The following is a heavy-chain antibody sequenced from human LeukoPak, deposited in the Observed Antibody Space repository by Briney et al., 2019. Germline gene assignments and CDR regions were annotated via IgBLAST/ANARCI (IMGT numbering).Heavy chain of an antibody. D-gene: IGHD5-18*01. V-gene: IGHV6-1*01. Sequence: SQTLSLTCAISGDSVSSNSAAWNWIRQSPSRGLEWLGRTYYRSKWYNDYAVSVKSRITINPDTSKNQFSLQLNSVTPEDTAVYYCARGQEPQQRAVDTAMEFTDFDYWGQGTLVTVSS. J-gene: IGHJ4*02. CDR3: ARGQEPQQRAVDTAMEFTDFDY. CDR2: TYYRSKWYN. CDR1: GDSVSSNSAA.